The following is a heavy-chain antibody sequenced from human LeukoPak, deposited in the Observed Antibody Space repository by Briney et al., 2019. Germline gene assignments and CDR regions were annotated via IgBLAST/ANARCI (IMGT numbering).Heavy chain of an antibody. Sequence: GGSLRLSCAASGFTVSSNYMSWVRQAQGKGLEWVSVIYSGGSTYYADSVKGRFTISRDNSKNTLYLQMNTLRAEDTAVYYCARAPYDFWSGLGYWGQGTLVTVSS. CDR1: GFTVSSNY. V-gene: IGHV3-66*02. CDR3: ARAPYDFWSGLGY. D-gene: IGHD3-3*01. CDR2: IYSGGST. J-gene: IGHJ4*02.